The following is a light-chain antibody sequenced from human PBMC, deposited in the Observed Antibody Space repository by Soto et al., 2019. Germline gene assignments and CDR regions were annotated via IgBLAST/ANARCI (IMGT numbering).Light chain of an antibody. CDR1: SSDVGGYNY. CDR3: CSYAGNSLWV. CDR2: DVS. Sequence: QSVLTQPRSVSGSPGQSVTTSCTGTSSDVGGYNYVSWYQQHPGKAPKLMIYDVSKWPSGVPDRFSGSKSGNTASLTISGLQAEDEDDYYCCSYAGNSLWVFGGGTKVTVL. J-gene: IGLJ3*02. V-gene: IGLV2-11*01.